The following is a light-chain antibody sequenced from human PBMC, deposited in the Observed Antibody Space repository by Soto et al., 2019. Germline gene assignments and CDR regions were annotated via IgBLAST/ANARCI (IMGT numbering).Light chain of an antibody. J-gene: IGLJ1*01. V-gene: IGLV2-14*01. CDR1: SSDVGGYNY. CDR3: SSYTSISTLYV. CDR2: EVS. Sequence: QSVLTQPASVSGSPGQSITISCTGTSSDVGGYNYVSWFQQYPGKAPKLMIYEVSNRPSGVSNRFSGSKSGNTASLTISGLQAEDEADYYCSSYTSISTLYVFGTGTKVTVL.